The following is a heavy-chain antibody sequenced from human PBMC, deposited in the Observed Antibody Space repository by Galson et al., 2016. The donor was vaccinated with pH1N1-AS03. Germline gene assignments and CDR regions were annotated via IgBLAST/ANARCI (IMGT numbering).Heavy chain of an antibody. CDR2: IWYDGSDK. CDR3: ARDVQRTGILSGLGH. V-gene: IGHV3-33*01. J-gene: IGHJ4*02. D-gene: IGHD1-1*01. Sequence: SLRLSCAASGFVFRDYGMHWVRQAPGKGLEWVSLIWYDGSDKYYAESVKGRFTISRDNSRNTLSLQMNSLRADDTAVYYCARDVQRTGILSGLGHWGQGTLVTVSA. CDR1: GFVFRDYG.